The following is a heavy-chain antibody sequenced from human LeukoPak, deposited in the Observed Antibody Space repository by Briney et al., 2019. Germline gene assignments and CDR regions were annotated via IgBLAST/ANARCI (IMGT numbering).Heavy chain of an antibody. CDR3: ARVGAATFYWYYVDV. D-gene: IGHD2-15*01. CDR2: IKQDGSDK. CDR1: GFTFSSYA. Sequence: GGSLRLSCAASGFTFSSYAMSWVRQAPGKGLEWVANIKQDGSDKYYVDSLRGRFTVSRDNARNSLYLQINSLRVGDTAVYFCARVGAATFYWYYVDVWGKGTTVTVSS. J-gene: IGHJ6*03. V-gene: IGHV3-7*01.